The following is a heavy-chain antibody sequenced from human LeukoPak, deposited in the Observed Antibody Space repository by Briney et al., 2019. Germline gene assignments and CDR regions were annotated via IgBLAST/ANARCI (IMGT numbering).Heavy chain of an antibody. J-gene: IGHJ5*02. CDR1: GGSISSYY. CDR2: IYTSGST. CDR3: ARDLRDIVVVPAASFHWDWFDP. Sequence: SETLSLTCTVSGGSISSYYWSWIRQPAGKGLEWIGRIYTSGSTNYNPSLKSRVTMSVDTSKNQLSLKLSSVTAADTAVYYCARDLRDIVVVPAASFHWDWFDPWGQGTLVTVSS. V-gene: IGHV4-4*07. D-gene: IGHD2-2*01.